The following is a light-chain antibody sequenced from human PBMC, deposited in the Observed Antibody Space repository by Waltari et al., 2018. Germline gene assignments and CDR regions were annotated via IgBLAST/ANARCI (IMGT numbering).Light chain of an antibody. Sequence: QSALTQPASVSGSPGQSITISCIGTSSDVGGYNYVSWYQQHPGKAPKLIIFHVNKRPSGVSDRFSGSKSGNTASLTISGLQTEDGADYYCSSYTRSTTQMFGGGTYVTVL. CDR3: SSYTRSTTQM. V-gene: IGLV2-14*01. J-gene: IGLJ3*02. CDR2: HVN. CDR1: SSDVGGYNY.